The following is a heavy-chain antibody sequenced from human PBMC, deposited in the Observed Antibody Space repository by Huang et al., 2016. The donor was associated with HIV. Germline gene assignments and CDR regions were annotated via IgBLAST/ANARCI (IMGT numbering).Heavy chain of an antibody. V-gene: IGHV3-30-3*01. CDR2: IANEGSTK. CDR1: GFTFSNYA. Sequence: QVQLVESGGGVVPPGTSLSLSCAASGFTFSNYAMNWVRQAPGKGREWVAVIANEGSTKYYADSVKGRFTISRDNSKNTVYLQMNSLRAEDTAVYYCARSEPSRYYFDYWGQGTLVTVSS. CDR3: ARSEPSRYYFDY. J-gene: IGHJ4*02.